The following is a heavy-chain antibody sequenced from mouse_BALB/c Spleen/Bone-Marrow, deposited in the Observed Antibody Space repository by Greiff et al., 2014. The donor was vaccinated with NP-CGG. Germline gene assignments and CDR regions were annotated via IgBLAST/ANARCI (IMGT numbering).Heavy chain of an antibody. CDR3: ARRDYSFAY. V-gene: IGHV1-54*01. D-gene: IGHD2-13*01. CDR1: GYAFTNYL. CDR2: INPGSGGT. Sequence: QVQLKQSGAELVRPGTSVKVSCKASGYAFTNYLIEWVKQRPGQGLEWIGVINPGSGGTNYNEKFKGKATLTADKSSSTAYMQLSSLTSDDSAVYFCARRDYSFAYWGQGTLVTVSA. J-gene: IGHJ3*01.